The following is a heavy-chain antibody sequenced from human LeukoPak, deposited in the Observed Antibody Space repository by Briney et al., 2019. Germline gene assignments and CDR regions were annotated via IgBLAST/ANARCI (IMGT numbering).Heavy chain of an antibody. V-gene: IGHV1-2*02. CDR3: ARGVPDSASIGDY. CDR2: INADSGGT. Sequence: ASVKVSCKASGYTFTGYYIHWARQAPGQGLEWMGWINADSGGTDYAQKFQDTVTMTRDTSITTAYMELSRLRSDDTAVYYCARGVPDSASIGDYWGQGTLVTVSS. CDR1: GYTFTGYY. D-gene: IGHD2-21*01. J-gene: IGHJ4*02.